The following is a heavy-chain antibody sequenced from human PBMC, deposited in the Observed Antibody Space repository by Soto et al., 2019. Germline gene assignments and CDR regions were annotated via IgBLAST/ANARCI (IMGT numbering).Heavy chain of an antibody. Sequence: LRLSCAASGFTFSSYGMHWVRQAPGKGLEWVAVISYDGSNKYYADSVKGRFTISRDNSKNTLYLQMNSLRAEDTAVYYCANGGTTIFGVVTNYYYYGMGVWGQGTTVTVSS. CDR1: GFTFSSYG. CDR3: ANGGTTIFGVVTNYYYYGMGV. CDR2: ISYDGSNK. V-gene: IGHV3-30*18. D-gene: IGHD3-3*01. J-gene: IGHJ6*02.